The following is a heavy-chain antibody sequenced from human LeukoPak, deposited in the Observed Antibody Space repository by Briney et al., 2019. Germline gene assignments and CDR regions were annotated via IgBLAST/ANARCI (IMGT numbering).Heavy chain of an antibody. CDR2: ISYDGSNK. J-gene: IGHJ3*02. Sequence: GGSLRLSCAASGFTFSSYAMLWVRQAPGKGLEGVAVISYDGSNKYYADSVKGRFTISRDNSKNTLYLQMNSLRAEDTAVYCCARDDQVWSYYKVHWSHGAFDIWGQGTMVTVSS. V-gene: IGHV3-30-3*01. CDR3: ARDDQVWSYYKVHWSHGAFDI. D-gene: IGHD1-26*01. CDR1: GFTFSSYA.